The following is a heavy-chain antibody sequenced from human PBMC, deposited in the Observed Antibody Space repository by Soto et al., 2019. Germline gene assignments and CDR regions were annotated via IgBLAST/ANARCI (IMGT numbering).Heavy chain of an antibody. Sequence: EVQLLESGGGLVQRGGSLRLSYAASGFPFSSYVMAWVRQAPGKGLEWVSGISGGGSNTFYADSVKGRFPISRDNSKNTLLLQMNSLGAEDTAVYYCAKDSNKYSSSLRGRYFDYWGQGIGVTVSS. V-gene: IGHV3-23*01. CDR2: ISGGGSNT. J-gene: IGHJ4*02. CDR1: GFPFSSYV. CDR3: AKDSNKYSSSLRGRYFDY. D-gene: IGHD4-4*01.